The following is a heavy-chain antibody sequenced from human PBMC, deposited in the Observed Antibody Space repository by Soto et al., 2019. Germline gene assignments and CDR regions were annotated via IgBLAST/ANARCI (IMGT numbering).Heavy chain of an antibody. CDR3: ARTGYSSGWYDRFLYWLDP. J-gene: IGHJ5*02. Sequence: GASVKVSCKASGGTFSSYTISWVRQAPGQGLEWMGRIIPILGIANYAQKFQGRVTITADKSTSTAYMELSSLRSEDTAVYYCARTGYSSGWYDRFLYWLDPWGQGNLVTVSS. CDR1: GGTFSSYT. D-gene: IGHD6-19*01. CDR2: IIPILGIA. V-gene: IGHV1-69*02.